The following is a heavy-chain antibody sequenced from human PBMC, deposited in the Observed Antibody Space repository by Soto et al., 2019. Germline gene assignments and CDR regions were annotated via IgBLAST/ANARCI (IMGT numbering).Heavy chain of an antibody. Sequence: QVQLVESGGGLVKPGGSLRLSCAGAGFIFRDYFMTWIRQSPGKGLEWVADINISGRMTHYADSVKGRFTMSRDNYKKSLYLQMDSLRVVDTAVYYCARLGVASHHFDHWGQGTLVTVSS. D-gene: IGHD2-15*01. CDR1: GFIFRDYF. J-gene: IGHJ4*02. CDR3: ARLGVASHHFDH. V-gene: IGHV3-11*01. CDR2: INISGRMT.